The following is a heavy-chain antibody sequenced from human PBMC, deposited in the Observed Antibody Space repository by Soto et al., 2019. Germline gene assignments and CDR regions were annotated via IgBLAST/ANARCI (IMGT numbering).Heavy chain of an antibody. D-gene: IGHD6-13*01. Sequence: PGVSLRLAFSASGFPFSSYSMNWVRQAPGKGLEWVSSISSSSSYIYYADSVKGRFTISRDNAKNSLYLQMNSLRAEDTAVYYCARDYSSSWYEVMDVWGQGTTVNVSS. CDR1: GFPFSSYS. J-gene: IGHJ6*02. V-gene: IGHV3-21*01. CDR2: ISSSSSYI. CDR3: ARDYSSSWYEVMDV.